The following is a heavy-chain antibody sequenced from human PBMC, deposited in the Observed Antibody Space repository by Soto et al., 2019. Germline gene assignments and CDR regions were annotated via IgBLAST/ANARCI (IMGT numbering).Heavy chain of an antibody. CDR2: IIPILSTT. V-gene: IGHV1-69*01. J-gene: IGHJ6*02. CDR1: GGRFNNYA. D-gene: IGHD3-10*01. CDR3: ARVTGSVSAIYYYYGLDV. Sequence: QVQLVQSGAEMKKPGSSVKVSCNASGGRFNNYAVSWVRQAPGQGLEWLGGIIPILSTTNYAQKFKCRVTITADEPTTTVYREVRSLRAEDTAIYYCARVTGSVSAIYYYYGLDVWGQGPTVIVSS.